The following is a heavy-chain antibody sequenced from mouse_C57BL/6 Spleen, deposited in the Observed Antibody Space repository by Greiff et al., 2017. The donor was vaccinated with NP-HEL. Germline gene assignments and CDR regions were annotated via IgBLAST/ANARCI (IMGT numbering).Heavy chain of an antibody. J-gene: IGHJ2*01. V-gene: IGHV1-82*01. CDR2: IYPGDGDT. D-gene: IGHD1-1*01. CDR1: GYAFSSSW. CDR3: ASLSYYY. Sequence: VQLQQSGPELVKPGASVKISCKASGYAFSSSWMNWVKQRPGKGLEWIGRIYPGDGDTNYNGKFKGKATLTADKSSSTAYMQLSSLTSEDSAVYFCASLSYYYWGQGTTLTVSS.